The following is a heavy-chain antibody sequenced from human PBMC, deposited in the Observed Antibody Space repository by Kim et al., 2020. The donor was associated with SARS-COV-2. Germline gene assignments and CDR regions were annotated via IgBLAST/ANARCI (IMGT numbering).Heavy chain of an antibody. CDR2: IYYSGST. CDR1: GGSVSSGSYY. D-gene: IGHD3-9*01. CDR3: AREKDILTGLDY. V-gene: IGHV4-61*01. J-gene: IGHJ4*02. Sequence: SETLSLTCTVSGGSVSSGSYYWSWIRQPPGKGLEWIGYIYYSGSTNYNPSLKSRVTISVDTSKNQFSLKLSSVTAADTAVYYCAREKDILTGLDYWGQGTLVTVSS.